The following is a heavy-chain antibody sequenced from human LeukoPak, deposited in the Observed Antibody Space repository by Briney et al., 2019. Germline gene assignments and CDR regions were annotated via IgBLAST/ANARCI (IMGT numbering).Heavy chain of an antibody. V-gene: IGHV3-23*01. CDR2: ISGSGGTT. CDR1: GFTFTCFG. CDR3: ARDFLSVTGPPDY. D-gene: IGHD4-4*01. J-gene: IGHJ4*02. Sequence: PGGSLRLSCVASGFTFTCFGMSWVRQAPWKGLHWVSGISGSGGTTYYADSVEGRFTIYRDNSKNTLFLQINSLRAEDTAIYYCARDFLSVTGPPDYWGQGALVTVSS.